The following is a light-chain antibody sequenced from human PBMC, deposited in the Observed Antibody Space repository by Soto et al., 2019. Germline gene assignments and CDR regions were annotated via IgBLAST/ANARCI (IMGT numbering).Light chain of an antibody. V-gene: IGKV3-11*01. CDR1: QSVSSY. CDR3: QQRSNWPQYT. Sequence: EIVLTQSPATLSLSPGERATLSCRASQSVSSYLAWYQQKPVQAPRLLIYDASNRATGIPARFSGSGSGTDLTLTISSLEPEDFAVYYCQQRSNWPQYTFGQGTKLEIK. CDR2: DAS. J-gene: IGKJ2*01.